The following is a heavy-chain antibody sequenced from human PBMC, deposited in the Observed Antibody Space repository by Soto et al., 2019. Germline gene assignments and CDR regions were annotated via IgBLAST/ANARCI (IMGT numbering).Heavy chain of an antibody. J-gene: IGHJ1*01. CDR2: TSSSGSTI. D-gene: IGHD2-15*01. CDR3: ARAGFSGAICSWYVIAD. CDR1: GFTFSDHY. V-gene: IGHV3-11*01. Sequence: QVQLVESGGGLVKPGGSLRLSCTASGFTFSDHYMSWIRQAPGEGLEWVSYTSSSGSTIYYADSVKGRFTISRDNAKNTLYLQMNSLRAEDTAVYYCARAGFSGAICSWYVIADWGQRSLVTVS.